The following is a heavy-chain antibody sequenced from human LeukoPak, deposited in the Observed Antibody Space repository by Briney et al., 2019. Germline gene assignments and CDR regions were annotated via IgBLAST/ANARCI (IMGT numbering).Heavy chain of an antibody. CDR3: ARGQLAARIPRYYYYYMDV. J-gene: IGHJ6*03. CDR2: IIPIFGTA. CDR1: GGTFSSYA. Sequence: SVKVSCKASGGTFSSYAISWVRQAPGQGLEWMGGIIPIFGTANYAQKFRGRVTITTDESTSTAYMELSSLRSEDTAVYYCARGQLAARIPRYYYYYMDVWGKGTTVTVSS. D-gene: IGHD6-6*01. V-gene: IGHV1-69*05.